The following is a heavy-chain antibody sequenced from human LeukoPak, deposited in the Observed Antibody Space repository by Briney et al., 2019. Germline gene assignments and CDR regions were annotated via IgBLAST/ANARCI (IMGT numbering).Heavy chain of an antibody. D-gene: IGHD3-22*01. J-gene: IGHJ1*01. V-gene: IGHV3-74*01. CDR3: ASAPSEIGGYYPEYFRH. CDR1: GFTFSSYW. Sequence: PGGSLRLSCPASGFTFSSYWWHWVRPPPGKGLVWVWRIYSDGSTNYTDSVKGRVTISIDKAKNQVSLQMNSLSAEDTGVYYCASAPSEIGGYYPEYFRHWGQGTLVTVSS. CDR2: IYSDGST.